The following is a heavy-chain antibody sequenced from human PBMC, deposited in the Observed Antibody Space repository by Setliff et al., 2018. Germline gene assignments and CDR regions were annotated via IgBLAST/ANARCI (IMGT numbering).Heavy chain of an antibody. D-gene: IGHD3-22*01. CDR1: GGSISSYY. CDR3: ARESRYYYDNLGTLDY. CDR2: IYTSGST. J-gene: IGHJ4*02. V-gene: IGHV4-4*07. Sequence: SLTCTVSGGSISSYYWSWIRQPAGKGLEWIGRIYTSGSTNYNPSLKSRVTMSVDTSKNQFSLKLSSVTAADTAVYYCARESRYYYDNLGTLDYWGQGTLVTVSS.